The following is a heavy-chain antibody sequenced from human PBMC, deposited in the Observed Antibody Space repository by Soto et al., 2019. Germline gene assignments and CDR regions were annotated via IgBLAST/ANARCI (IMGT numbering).Heavy chain of an antibody. CDR1: GLSFSGYY. D-gene: IGHD4-17*01. CDR3: ARVLANSTVATLSNWFDP. Sequence: SETLSLTCAVYGLSFSGYYWSWIRQPPGKGLEWIGEINHSGSTNYNPSLKSRVTISVDTSKNQFSLKLSSVTAADTAVYYCARVLANSTVATLSNWFDPWGQGTLVTVSS. J-gene: IGHJ5*02. CDR2: INHSGST. V-gene: IGHV4-34*01.